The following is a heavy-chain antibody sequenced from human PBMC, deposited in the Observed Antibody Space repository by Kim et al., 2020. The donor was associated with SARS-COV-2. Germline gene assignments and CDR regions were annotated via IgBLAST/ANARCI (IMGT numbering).Heavy chain of an antibody. CDR1: GFTFSSYA. D-gene: IGHD6-19*01. J-gene: IGHJ4*02. V-gene: IGHV3-64D*06. Sequence: GSLRLSCSASGFTFSSYAMHWVRQAPGKGLEYASGISTNGGSTYYADSVKDRFIISRDNSRNMLNLQMSSLRSEDTAVYYCVKERTSGWYDFDYWGQGTLVTVSS. CDR3: VKERTSGWYDFDY. CDR2: ISTNGGST.